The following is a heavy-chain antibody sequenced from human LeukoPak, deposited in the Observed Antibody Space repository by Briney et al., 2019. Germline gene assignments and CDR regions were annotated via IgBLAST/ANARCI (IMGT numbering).Heavy chain of an antibody. CDR1: GGSFSGYY. CDR2: INHSGST. D-gene: IGHD2-2*01. CDR3: ARELGYCSSTSCRRMAAAHYYYYYMDV. Sequence: SETLSLTCAVYGGSFSGYYWSWIRQPPGKGLEWIGEINHSGSTNYNPSLKSRVTISVDTSKNQFSLKLSSVTAADTAVYYCARELGYCSSTSCRRMAAAHYYYYYMDVWGKGTTVTVSS. V-gene: IGHV4-34*01. J-gene: IGHJ6*03.